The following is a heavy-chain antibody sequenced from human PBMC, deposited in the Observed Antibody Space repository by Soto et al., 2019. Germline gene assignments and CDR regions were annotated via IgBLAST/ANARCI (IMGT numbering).Heavy chain of an antibody. CDR3: ATRRMQWLVLDY. J-gene: IGHJ4*02. D-gene: IGHD6-19*01. Sequence: GGSLRLSCAASGFTFSSYAMSWVRQAPGKGLEWVSAISGSGGSTYYADSVKGRFTISRDNSKNTLYLQMNSLRAEDTAVYYCATRRMQWLVLDYWGQGTLVTVSS. V-gene: IGHV3-23*01. CDR2: ISGSGGST. CDR1: GFTFSSYA.